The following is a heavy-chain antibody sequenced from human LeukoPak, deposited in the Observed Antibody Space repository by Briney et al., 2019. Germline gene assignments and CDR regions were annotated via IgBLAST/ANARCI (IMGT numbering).Heavy chain of an antibody. D-gene: IGHD6-13*01. CDR3: ARVFYNSRWYCFDY. V-gene: IGHV4-34*01. CDR2: INHSGST. CDR1: GGSFSGYY. J-gene: IGHJ4*02. Sequence: SETLSLTCAVYGGSFSGYYWSWIRQPPGKGLEWIGEINHSGSTNYNPSLKSRVTISVDTSKNQFSLKLSSVTAADTAVYYCARVFYNSRWYCFDYWGQGTLVTVSS.